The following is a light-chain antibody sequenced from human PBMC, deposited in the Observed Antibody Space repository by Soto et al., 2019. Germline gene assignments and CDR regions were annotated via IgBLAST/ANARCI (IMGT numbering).Light chain of an antibody. J-gene: IGKJ1*01. Sequence: DIQMTQSPSSLSASVGDRVTITCRASQSISSYLNWYQQTPGKAPKLLIYAASSLQIGVPSRFSGSGSGTEFTLTISSLQPDDFATYYCQQYNTFWSFGQGTKVDNK. CDR2: AAS. V-gene: IGKV1-39*01. CDR3: QQYNTFWS. CDR1: QSISSY.